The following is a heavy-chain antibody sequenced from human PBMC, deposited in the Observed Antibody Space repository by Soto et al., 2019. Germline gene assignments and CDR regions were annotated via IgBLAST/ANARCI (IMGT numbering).Heavy chain of an antibody. CDR3: ARDGKDHREFGGLEC. CDR1: GFTFSNYG. CDR2: IYYDGSNK. Sequence: QVQLVESGGGVVQPGRSLRLSCAASGFTFSNYGMHWVRQAPGKGLEWVAGIYYDGSNKFYADYVKGRFTISRDNSKNTLYLQMNSLRVEDTAVYYCARDGKDHREFGGLECWGQGTLVTVSS. V-gene: IGHV3-30*03. J-gene: IGHJ4*02. D-gene: IGHD3-10*01.